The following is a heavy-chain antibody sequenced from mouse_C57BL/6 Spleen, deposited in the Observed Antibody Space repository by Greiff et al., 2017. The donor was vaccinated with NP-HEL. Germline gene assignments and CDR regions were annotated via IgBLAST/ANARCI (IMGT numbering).Heavy chain of an antibody. V-gene: IGHV1-47*01. CDR1: GYTFTTYP. Sequence: VNLVESGAELVKPGASVKMSCKASGYTFTTYPIEWMKQNHGKSLEWIGNFHPYNDDTKYNEKFKGKATLTVEKSSSTVYLELSRLTSDDSAVYYCAGRDDYYDMDCWGQGTSVTVSS. J-gene: IGHJ4*01. CDR3: AGRDDYYDMDC. CDR2: FHPYNDDT.